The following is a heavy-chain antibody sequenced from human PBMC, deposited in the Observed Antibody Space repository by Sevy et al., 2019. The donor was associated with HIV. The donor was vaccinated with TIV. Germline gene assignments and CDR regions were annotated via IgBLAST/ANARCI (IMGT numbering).Heavy chain of an antibody. V-gene: IGHV4-59*01. CDR3: ARAENGHSRGWYSWLDA. Sequence: SETLSLTCTVSTGYINNYYWTWVRQSPGKGLEWIGYIYYRGNTKYNPSLESRVSMSIDTNKEQFSLTLTSVTGADSAIYYCARAENGHSRGWYSWLDAWGQGILVTVSS. J-gene: IGHJ5*02. CDR2: IYYRGNT. D-gene: IGHD6-19*01. CDR1: TGYINNYY.